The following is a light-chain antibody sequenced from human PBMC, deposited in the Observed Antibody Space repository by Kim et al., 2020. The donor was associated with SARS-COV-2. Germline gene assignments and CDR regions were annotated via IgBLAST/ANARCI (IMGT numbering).Light chain of an antibody. Sequence: DIQMTQSPSSLSASVGDRVTITCRASQAISNSLAWYQQKPGKVPKVLIYATSTLQSGVPSRFSGSGSGTDFTLTISGLQAEAVATYYCQKYNSALETFGQGTKVDIK. J-gene: IGKJ1*01. V-gene: IGKV1-27*01. CDR2: ATS. CDR3: QKYNSALET. CDR1: QAISNS.